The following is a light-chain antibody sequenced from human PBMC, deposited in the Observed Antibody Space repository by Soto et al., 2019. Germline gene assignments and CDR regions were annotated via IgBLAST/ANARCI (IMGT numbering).Light chain of an antibody. J-gene: IGLJ1*01. CDR2: GNT. CDR3: QSYDSTLSARYV. CDR1: SSDVGGYNY. V-gene: IGLV2-8*01. Sequence: QSALTQPPSASGSLGQSVTFSCTGTSSDVGGYNYVSWYQQHPGKAPKLLIFGNTNRPSGVPDRFSGSKSGTSASLAITGLQAEDEGDYYCQSYDSTLSARYVFGTGTKLTVL.